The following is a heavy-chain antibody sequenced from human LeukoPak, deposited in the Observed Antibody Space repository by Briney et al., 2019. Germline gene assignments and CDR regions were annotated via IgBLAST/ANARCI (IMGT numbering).Heavy chain of an antibody. CDR2: ISSSSYI. J-gene: IGHJ4*02. V-gene: IGHV3-21*01. CDR3: ARVHYDSSGYPIDLDY. D-gene: IGHD3-22*01. CDR1: GFTFSSYS. Sequence: GGSLRLSCAASGFTFSSYSMNWVRQAPGKGLEWVSSISSSSYIYYTDSVKGRFTISRGNAKNSLYLQMNSLRAEDTAVYYCARVHYDSSGYPIDLDYWGQGTLVTVSS.